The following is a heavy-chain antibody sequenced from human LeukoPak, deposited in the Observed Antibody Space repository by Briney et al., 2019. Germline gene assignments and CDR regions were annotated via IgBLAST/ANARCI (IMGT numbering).Heavy chain of an antibody. D-gene: IGHD6-19*01. Sequence: SDTLSLTRTVSGGSLRNKFWSWMRPPPRKGRDWIGYIYNSETSNYNPSLKSRATISEDISKNQFSLKVRSVTAADTAVYYCARSTGGWSYCDHWGQGMEVTVPS. V-gene: IGHV4-59*07. CDR1: GGSLRNKF. CDR2: IYNSETS. CDR3: ARSTGGWSYCDH. J-gene: IGHJ4*02.